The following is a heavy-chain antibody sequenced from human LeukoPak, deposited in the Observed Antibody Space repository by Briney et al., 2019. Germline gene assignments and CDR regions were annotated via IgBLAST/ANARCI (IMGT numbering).Heavy chain of an antibody. V-gene: IGHV1-46*01. CDR2: INPSGGST. Sequence: GASVKVSCKASGYTFTSYYMHWVRQAPGQGLEWMGIINPSGGSTSYAQKLQGRVTMTTDTSTSTAYMELRSLRSDDTAVYYCAREALFFSLNWFDPWGQGTLVTVSS. J-gene: IGHJ5*02. CDR3: AREALFFSLNWFDP. D-gene: IGHD2-21*01. CDR1: GYTFTSYY.